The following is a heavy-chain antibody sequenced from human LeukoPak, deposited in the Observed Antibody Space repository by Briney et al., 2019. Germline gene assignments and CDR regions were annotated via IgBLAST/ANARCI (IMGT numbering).Heavy chain of an antibody. CDR3: ARLSDFWSGYYTSHFDY. Sequence: ASVKVSCKASGYTFTGYYMHWVRQAPGQGLEWMGWINPNSGGTNYAQKFQGRVTMTRDTSTSTVYMELSSLRSEDTAVYYCARLSDFWSGYYTSHFDYWGQGTLVTVSS. J-gene: IGHJ4*02. CDR2: INPNSGGT. CDR1: GYTFTGYY. V-gene: IGHV1-2*02. D-gene: IGHD3-3*01.